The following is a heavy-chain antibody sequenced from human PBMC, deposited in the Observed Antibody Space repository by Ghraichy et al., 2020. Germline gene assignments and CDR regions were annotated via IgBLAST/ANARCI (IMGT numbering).Heavy chain of an antibody. CDR3: ARERRIAASSSWPDY. Sequence: LSLTCAASGFTFSDYYMSWIRQAPGKGLEWVSYISSSSYTNYADSVKGRFTISRDNAKNSLYLQMNSLRAEDTAVYYCARERRIAASSSWPDYWGQGTLVTVSS. CDR1: GFTFSDYY. V-gene: IGHV3-11*06. J-gene: IGHJ4*02. CDR2: ISSSSYT. D-gene: IGHD6-13*01.